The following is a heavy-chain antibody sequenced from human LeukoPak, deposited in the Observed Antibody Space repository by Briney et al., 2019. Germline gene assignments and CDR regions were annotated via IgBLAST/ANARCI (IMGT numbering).Heavy chain of an antibody. D-gene: IGHD5-18*01. Sequence: PGGSLRLSCAASGFTFSSYEMNWVRQAPGKGLEWVSYISSSGSTIYYADSVKGRFTISRDNAKNSLYLQMNSLRAEDTAVYYCARGRDTAMVTGAFDIWGQGTMVTVSS. CDR3: ARGRDTAMVTGAFDI. J-gene: IGHJ3*02. V-gene: IGHV3-48*03. CDR2: ISSSGSTI. CDR1: GFTFSSYE.